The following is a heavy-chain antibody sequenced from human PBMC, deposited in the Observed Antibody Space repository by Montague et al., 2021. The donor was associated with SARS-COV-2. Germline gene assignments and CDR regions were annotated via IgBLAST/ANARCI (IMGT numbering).Heavy chain of an antibody. CDR3: ASHPVWQQLVT. Sequence: SETLSLTCAVSGDSINSEHWWCWVRQPPGRGLEWIAETHHTGGTNYNPSLASRVTISLDYSNNQVSLMLSSVTAADTAMYYCASHPVWQQLVTWGQGTLVSVSP. V-gene: IGHV4-4*02. J-gene: IGHJ5*02. CDR2: THHTGGT. D-gene: IGHD6-13*01. CDR1: GDSINSEHW.